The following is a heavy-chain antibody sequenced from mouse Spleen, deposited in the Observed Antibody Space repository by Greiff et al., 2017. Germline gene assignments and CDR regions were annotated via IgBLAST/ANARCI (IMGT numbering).Heavy chain of an antibody. CDR2: INSNGGST. V-gene: IGHV5-6-2*01. CDR1: GFTFSSYA. J-gene: IGHJ4*01. CDR3: ARQENYRYYYAMDY. Sequence: EVQLVESGGGLVKPGGSLKLSCAASGFTFSSYAMSWVRQTPEKRLEWVAAINSNGGSTYYPDTVKDRFTISRDNAKNTLYLQMSSLRSEDTAVYYCARQENYRYYYAMDYWGQGTSVTVSS. D-gene: IGHD2-14*01.